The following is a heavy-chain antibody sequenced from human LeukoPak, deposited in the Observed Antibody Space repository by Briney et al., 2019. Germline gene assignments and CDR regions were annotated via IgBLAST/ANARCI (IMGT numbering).Heavy chain of an antibody. CDR2: ISWNSATR. Sequence: GGSLRLSCAASGLTFDDYAMHWVRQAPGKGLEWVSGISWNSATRTYGDSVKGRFTISRDNAKNSLYLQMNSLRAEDTAFYYCAKDRSDYYDAFDVWGQGTMVTVSS. J-gene: IGHJ3*01. CDR1: GLTFDDYA. CDR3: AKDRSDYYDAFDV. D-gene: IGHD4-17*01. V-gene: IGHV3-9*01.